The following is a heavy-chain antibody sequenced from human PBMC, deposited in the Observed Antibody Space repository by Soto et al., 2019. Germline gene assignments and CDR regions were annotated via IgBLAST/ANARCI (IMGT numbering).Heavy chain of an antibody. V-gene: IGHV3-64D*06. CDR2: ISSSGFAT. CDR3: VKVLSASRSGYDGNFDY. J-gene: IGHJ4*02. CDR1: GFPFNTYA. D-gene: IGHD5-12*01. Sequence: WGSLRLSCSASGFPFNTYAMHWIRQAPGKGLDDVSAISSSGFATYYADSVKGRFTISRDNSKNTMYLQMSDLRHEDTAVYYCVKVLSASRSGYDGNFDYWRQGPLVSVYS.